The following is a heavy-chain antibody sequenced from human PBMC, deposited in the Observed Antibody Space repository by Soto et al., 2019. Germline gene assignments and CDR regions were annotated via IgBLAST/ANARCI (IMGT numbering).Heavy chain of an antibody. CDR3: AKASSGCVDY. V-gene: IGHV4-38-2*01. D-gene: IGHD6-19*01. CDR2: IYHSGST. CDR1: GYSISSGYY. J-gene: IGHJ4*02. Sequence: SEILSLTCAVSGYSISSGYYWGWIRQPPGKGLEWIGSIYHSGSTYYNPSLKSRVTISVDTSKNQFSLKLSSVTAADTAVYYCAKASSGCVDYWGQGTLVTVSS.